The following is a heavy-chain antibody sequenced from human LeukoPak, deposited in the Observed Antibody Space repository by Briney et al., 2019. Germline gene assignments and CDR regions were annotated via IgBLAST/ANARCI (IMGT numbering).Heavy chain of an antibody. CDR2: ISTYNGNT. Sequence: GASVKVSCKASGYTFIDFGISWVRQAPGQGLEWMGWISTYNGNTNYAQKLQGRVAINTDTSTSTVYMELRSLRSDDTAVYYCARDCDRSGYYCYWGQGTLVTVSS. J-gene: IGHJ4*02. CDR3: ARDCDRSGYYCY. D-gene: IGHD3-22*01. V-gene: IGHV1-18*01. CDR1: GYTFIDFG.